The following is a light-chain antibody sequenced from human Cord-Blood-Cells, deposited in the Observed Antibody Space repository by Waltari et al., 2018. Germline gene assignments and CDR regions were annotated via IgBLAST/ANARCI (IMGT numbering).Light chain of an antibody. CDR1: SSDVGGYNH. J-gene: IGLJ3*02. CDR3: CSYAGSYTWV. V-gene: IGLV2-11*01. CDR2: DVS. Sequence: QSALTQPRSVSGSPGQSVTISCTGTSSDVGGYNHVSWYQQHPGNAPKLMIYDVSKRPSGVPDRFSGSKSGNTASLTISGLQAEDEADYYCCSYAGSYTWVFGGGTKLTVL.